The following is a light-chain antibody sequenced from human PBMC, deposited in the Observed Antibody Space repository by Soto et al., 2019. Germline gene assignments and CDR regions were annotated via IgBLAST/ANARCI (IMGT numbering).Light chain of an antibody. CDR2: DAS. V-gene: IGKV1-6*01. J-gene: IGKJ2*01. CDR1: QGISSD. Sequence: IQMTQSTSTLSASLQAQVTVTCRASQGISSDLGWYQHKPGKAPKLLIYDASNLQTGVPSRFSGSGSGTDFTLTISSLQPEDFATYYCLQDYNYPYTFGQGTKVDIK. CDR3: LQDYNYPYT.